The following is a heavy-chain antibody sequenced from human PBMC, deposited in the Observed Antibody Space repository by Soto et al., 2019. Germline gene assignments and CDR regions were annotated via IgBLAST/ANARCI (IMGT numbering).Heavy chain of an antibody. D-gene: IGHD3-9*01. CDR1: GLTFSSTA. V-gene: IGHV3-23*01. Sequence: GGSRRFSGVASGLTFSSTATSWVRQAPGKGLKWVSTTSRSGGSPYYADSVKGRFTISRDKSTTPMYLQMNCRRAEDTAGYSCAKVGREKVIIMFDFWGQGTLVTVSS. CDR3: AKVGREKVIIMFDF. CDR2: TSRSGGSP. J-gene: IGHJ4*02.